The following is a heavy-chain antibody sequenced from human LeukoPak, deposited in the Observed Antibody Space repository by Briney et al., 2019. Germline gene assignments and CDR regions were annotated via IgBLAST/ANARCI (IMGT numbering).Heavy chain of an antibody. Sequence: GGSLRLSCAASGFTFNSAWMHWVRQAPGKGLEWVSVIYSGGSTYYADSVKGRFTISRDNSKNTLYLQMNSLRAEDTAVYYCARGGQDFDYWGQGTLVTVSS. CDR3: ARGGQDFDY. J-gene: IGHJ4*02. CDR1: GFTFNSAW. V-gene: IGHV3-53*01. CDR2: IYSGGST.